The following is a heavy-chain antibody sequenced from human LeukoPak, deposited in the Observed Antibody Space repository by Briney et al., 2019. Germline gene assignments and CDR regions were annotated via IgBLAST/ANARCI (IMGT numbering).Heavy chain of an antibody. CDR1: GLTFSSYA. D-gene: IGHD2-15*01. Sequence: GGSLRLSCAATGLTFSSYAMSWVRQAPGKGLEWVSAISGSGGSTYYADSVKGRFTISRDNSKNTLYLQMNSLRAEDTAVYYCAKDQEVVVAATSDYWGQGTLVTVSS. J-gene: IGHJ4*02. V-gene: IGHV3-23*01. CDR2: ISGSGGST. CDR3: AKDQEVVVAATSDY.